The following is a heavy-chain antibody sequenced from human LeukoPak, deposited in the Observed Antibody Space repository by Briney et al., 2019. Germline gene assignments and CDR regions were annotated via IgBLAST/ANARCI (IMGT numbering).Heavy chain of an antibody. V-gene: IGHV4-59*01. CDR3: ARSNRLNGWYLCDY. CDR2: IYYSGST. D-gene: IGHD6-19*01. J-gene: IGHJ4*02. CDR1: GGSISSYY. Sequence: SETLSLTCTVSGGSISSYYWSWIRQPPGKGLEWIGYIYYSGSTNYNPSLKSRVTISVDTSKNQFSLKLSSVTAADTAVYYCARSNRLNGWYLCDYWGQGTLVTVSS.